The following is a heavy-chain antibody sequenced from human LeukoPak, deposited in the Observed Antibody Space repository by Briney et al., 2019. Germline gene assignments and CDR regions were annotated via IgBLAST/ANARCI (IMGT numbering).Heavy chain of an antibody. CDR2: IYSSGST. CDR1: GLSVSSHS. J-gene: IGHJ4*02. Sequence: SETLSLTCTVSGLSVSSHSWSWMRQPPGKGLEWLGYIYSSGSTNYNPSLKSRVIMSVDTSKNQFSLNLRSVSGADTAVYYCARDRWSDEAGYFDNWGQGTLVTVSS. CDR3: ARDRWSDEAGYFDN. D-gene: IGHD1-1*01. V-gene: IGHV4-59*02.